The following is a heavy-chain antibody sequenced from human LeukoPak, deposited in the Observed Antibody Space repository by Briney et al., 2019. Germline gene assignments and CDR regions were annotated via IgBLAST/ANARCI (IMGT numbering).Heavy chain of an antibody. CDR1: GFTFSSYP. CDR2: ISYDGSNK. J-gene: IGHJ6*04. Sequence: GGSLRLSCAASGFTFSSYPMHWVRQAPGKELEWVAIISYDGSNKYCADSVKGRFTISRDNSKNTLDLQMNSLRAEDTAVYYCAREVAPAATFYYYGMDVWGKGTTVTVSS. D-gene: IGHD2-2*01. CDR3: AREVAPAATFYYYGMDV. V-gene: IGHV3-30*04.